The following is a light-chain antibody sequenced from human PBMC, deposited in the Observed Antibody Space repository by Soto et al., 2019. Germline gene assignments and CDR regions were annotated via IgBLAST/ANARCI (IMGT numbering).Light chain of an antibody. J-gene: IGKJ1*01. Sequence: EIELTQSPVTLSLSPGERATISCRASQSVSAYLAWFQQKAGQPPRLLIYDASDRASGVPPRFSGSGSGTDFTLTITGLEPEDSAVYYCQHRSNWPWTFGQGTKVEV. V-gene: IGKV3-11*01. CDR1: QSVSAY. CDR2: DAS. CDR3: QHRSNWPWT.